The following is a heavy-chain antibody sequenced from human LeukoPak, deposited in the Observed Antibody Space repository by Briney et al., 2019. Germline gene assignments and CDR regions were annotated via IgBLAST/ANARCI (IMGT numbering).Heavy chain of an antibody. V-gene: IGHV4-34*01. CDR1: GGSFSGYY. CDR3: AKAGIRYFDWKHYFDY. J-gene: IGHJ4*02. D-gene: IGHD3-9*01. CDR2: INHSGST. Sequence: PSETLSLTCAVHGGSFSGYYWSWIRQPPGKGLEWIGEINHSGSTNYNPSLKSRVTISVDTSKNQFYLKLSSVTAADTAVYYRAKAGIRYFDWKHYFDYWGQGTLVTVSS.